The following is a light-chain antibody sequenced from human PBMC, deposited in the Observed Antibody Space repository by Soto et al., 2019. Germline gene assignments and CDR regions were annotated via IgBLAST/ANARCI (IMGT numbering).Light chain of an antibody. CDR3: AAWDSSLNAHLL. CDR1: SSNIGSNP. CDR2: SNN. J-gene: IGLJ2*01. V-gene: IGLV1-44*01. Sequence: QSALTQPPSASGTPGQRVTISCSGSSSNIGSNPVNWYQQLPGTAPKLLIYSNNQRPSGVPDRFSGSKPGTSASLAISALQSEDEADYYCAAWDSSLNAHLLFGGGTKVTVL.